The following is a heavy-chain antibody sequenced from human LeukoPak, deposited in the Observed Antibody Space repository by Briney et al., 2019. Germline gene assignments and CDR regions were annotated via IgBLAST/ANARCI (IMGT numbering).Heavy chain of an antibody. D-gene: IGHD3-16*01. CDR1: GYNFASYG. V-gene: IGHV1-18*01. CDR3: AREGDGRSGDARAFDV. CDR2: ISPYNGNT. Sequence: ASVKVSCKASGYNFASYGITWVRQAPGQGLEWMGWISPYNGNTNYAQKLQGRVTTTIDTSTRTAYMELRSLRSDDTAVYYCAREGDGRSGDARAFDVWGQGTMVTVSS. J-gene: IGHJ3*01.